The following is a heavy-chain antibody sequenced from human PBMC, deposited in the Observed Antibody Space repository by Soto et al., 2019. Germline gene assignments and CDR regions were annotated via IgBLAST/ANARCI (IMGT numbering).Heavy chain of an antibody. Sequence: QSGGSLRLSCAASGFTFSSYAMSWVRQAPGKGLEWVSAISGSGGSTYYADSVKGRFTISRDNSKNTLYLQMNSLRAEDTAVYYCAKDWYQLPIRFDYWGQGTLVTVSS. CDR3: AKDWYQLPIRFDY. D-gene: IGHD2-2*01. V-gene: IGHV3-23*01. CDR2: ISGSGGST. J-gene: IGHJ4*02. CDR1: GFTFSSYA.